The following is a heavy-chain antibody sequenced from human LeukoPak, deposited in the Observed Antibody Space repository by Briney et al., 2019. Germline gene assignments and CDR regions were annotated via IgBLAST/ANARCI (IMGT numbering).Heavy chain of an antibody. J-gene: IGHJ6*04. CDR2: VSYDGDNK. CDR1: GFTFSGYA. Sequence: GRSLRLSCAASGFTFSGYAMHWVRQAPGKGLEWVAVVSYDGDNKYYADSVKGRFTTSRDNSKNTLYLQMNSLRAEDTAVYYCAKEERYYGSGGRYGMDVWGKGTTVTVSS. V-gene: IGHV3-30*04. CDR3: AKEERYYGSGGRYGMDV. D-gene: IGHD3-10*01.